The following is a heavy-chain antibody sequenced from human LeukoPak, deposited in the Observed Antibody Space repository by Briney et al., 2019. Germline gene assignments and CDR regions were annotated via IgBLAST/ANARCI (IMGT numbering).Heavy chain of an antibody. D-gene: IGHD5-12*01. J-gene: IGHJ4*02. V-gene: IGHV4-31*03. CDR2: IYYSGST. CDR3: AKELEYNGYDPH. Sequence: PSGTLSLTCTVSGGSISSGGYYWSWIRQHPGKGLEWIGYIYYSGSTYYNPSLKSRVTISVDTSKNQFSLKLSSVTAADTAVYYCAKELEYNGYDPHWGQGTLVTVSS. CDR1: GGSISSGGYY.